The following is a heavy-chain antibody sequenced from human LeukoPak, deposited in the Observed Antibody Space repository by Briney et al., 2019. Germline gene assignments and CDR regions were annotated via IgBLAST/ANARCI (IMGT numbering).Heavy chain of an antibody. D-gene: IGHD3-9*01. Sequence: GGSLRLSCATSGFTFSSSWMSWVRQAPGKGLECVANIKEDGREKYYVDSVKGRFTISRDNSKNTLFLQMNSLRAEDTAVYYCAKEGFYDILTGSSDYFDYWGQGILVTVSS. V-gene: IGHV3-7*03. J-gene: IGHJ4*02. CDR1: GFTFSSSW. CDR2: IKEDGREK. CDR3: AKEGFYDILTGSSDYFDY.